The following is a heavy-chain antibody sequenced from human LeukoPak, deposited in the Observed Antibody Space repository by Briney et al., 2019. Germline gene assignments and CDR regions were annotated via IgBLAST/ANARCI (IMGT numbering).Heavy chain of an antibody. CDR2: ISYDGSNK. Sequence: GGSLRLSCAASGFTFSSYAMPWVRQAPGKGLEWVAVISYDGSNKYYTDSVKGRFTISRDNSKNTLYLQMNSLRAEDTAVYYCAKADLEWSLNAFDIWGQGTMVTVSS. CDR1: GFTFSSYA. CDR3: AKADLEWSLNAFDI. D-gene: IGHD3-3*01. V-gene: IGHV3-30-3*01. J-gene: IGHJ3*02.